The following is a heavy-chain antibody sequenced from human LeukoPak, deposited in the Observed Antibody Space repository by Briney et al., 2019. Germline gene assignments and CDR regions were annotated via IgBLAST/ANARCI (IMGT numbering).Heavy chain of an antibody. CDR3: ARRRDGYGHWFDP. D-gene: IGHD5-24*01. CDR2: IIPIFGTA. CDR1: GGTFSSYA. Sequence: SVKVSCKASGGTFSSYAISWVRQAPGQGLEWMGGIIPIFGTANYAQKFQGRVTITADESTSTAYMELSSLRSEDTAVYYCARRRDGYGHWFDPWGQGTLVTVSS. J-gene: IGHJ5*02. V-gene: IGHV1-69*13.